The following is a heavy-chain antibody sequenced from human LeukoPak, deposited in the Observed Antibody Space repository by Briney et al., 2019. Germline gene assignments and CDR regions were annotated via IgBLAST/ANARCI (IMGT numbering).Heavy chain of an antibody. Sequence: PGGSLRLSCAASGFTLSSYSMNWVRQAPGKGLEWVSYISSGSGSSIYYADAVKGRFSISRDNAKNSLYLQMSSLRDEDTAVYHCVRDDSWAFDIWGQGTMVTVSS. V-gene: IGHV3-48*02. D-gene: IGHD2-15*01. CDR3: VRDDSWAFDI. J-gene: IGHJ3*02. CDR1: GFTLSSYS. CDR2: ISSGSGSSI.